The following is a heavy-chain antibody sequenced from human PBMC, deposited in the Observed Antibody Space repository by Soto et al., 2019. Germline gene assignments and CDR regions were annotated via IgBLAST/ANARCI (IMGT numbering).Heavy chain of an antibody. CDR2: ISGSGGST. Sequence: PGGSLRLSCAASGFTFSSYAMSWVRQAPGKGLEWVSAISGSGGSTYYADSVKGRFTISRDNSKNTLYLQMNSLRAEDTAVYYCAKVRLNTMIVVYPPDYFDYWGQGTLVTVSS. V-gene: IGHV3-23*01. D-gene: IGHD3-22*01. CDR3: AKVRLNTMIVVYPPDYFDY. J-gene: IGHJ4*02. CDR1: GFTFSSYA.